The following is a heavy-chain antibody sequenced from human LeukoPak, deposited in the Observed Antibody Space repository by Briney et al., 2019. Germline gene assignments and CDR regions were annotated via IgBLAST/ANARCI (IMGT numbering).Heavy chain of an antibody. CDR1: GFTFGSYG. CDR2: ISHDGSNE. J-gene: IGHJ4*02. V-gene: IGHV3-30*18. CDR3: AKEGYYGSGSFPDY. Sequence: PGRSLRLSCAASGFTFGSYGMHWVRQAPGKGLEWVAVISHDGSNEYYADSVEGRFTISRANSKNTLYLQMNSLRPEDTAVYYCAKEGYYGSGSFPDYWGQGTLVTVSS. D-gene: IGHD3-10*01.